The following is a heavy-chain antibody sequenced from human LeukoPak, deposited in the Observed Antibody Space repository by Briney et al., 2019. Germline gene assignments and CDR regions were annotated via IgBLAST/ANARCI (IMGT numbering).Heavy chain of an antibody. CDR2: IYYSGST. CDR3: HYGSGSYYNNALFDY. V-gene: IGHV4-39*01. Sequence: SETLSLTCTVSGGSISSSSYYWGWIRQPPGKGLEWIGSIYYSGSTYYNPSLKSRVTISVDTSKNQFSLKLSSVTAADTAVYYCHYGSGSYYNNALFDYWGQGTLVTVSS. CDR1: GGSISSSSYY. D-gene: IGHD3-10*01. J-gene: IGHJ4*02.